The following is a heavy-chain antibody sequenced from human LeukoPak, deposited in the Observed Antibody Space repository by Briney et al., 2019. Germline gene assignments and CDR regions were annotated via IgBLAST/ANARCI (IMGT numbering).Heavy chain of an antibody. Sequence: KPSETLSLTCAVYGGSFSGYYWSWIRQPPGKGLEWIGEINHSGSTTYSPSLKSRVTISVDTSKNQFSLKLSSVTAADTAVYYCARGGQYWFDPWGQGTLVTVSS. CDR1: GGSFSGYY. D-gene: IGHD5-24*01. J-gene: IGHJ5*02. V-gene: IGHV4-34*01. CDR2: INHSGST. CDR3: ARGGQYWFDP.